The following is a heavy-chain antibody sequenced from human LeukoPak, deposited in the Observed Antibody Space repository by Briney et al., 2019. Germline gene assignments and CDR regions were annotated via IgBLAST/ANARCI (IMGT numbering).Heavy chain of an antibody. D-gene: IGHD5-18*01. CDR2: TSPSGGDI. CDR3: AKNRGTGMAFYDY. Sequence: GGSLRLSCAASGFTFSTYAMTWVRRAPGEGLEWVLATSPSGGDIYYADSVKGRFTSSRDNSKSTLFLQMNNLRAEDTAIYYCAKNRGTGMAFYDYWGQGTQVTVSS. CDR1: GFTFSTYA. J-gene: IGHJ4*02. V-gene: IGHV3-23*01.